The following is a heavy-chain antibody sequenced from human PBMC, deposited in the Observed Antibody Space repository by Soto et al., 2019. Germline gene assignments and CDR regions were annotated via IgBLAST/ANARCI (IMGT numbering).Heavy chain of an antibody. Sequence: QVQLVQSGAEVRRPGASVRTSCKTSGYNFNTYGIIWVRQAPGQGLEWMGWISGYNGYTKYAESLEDRVTLSTDTSTTTAFLELRSLRSGDTALYFCARDRDYSHTDADIDYWGQGTLVSVSS. V-gene: IGHV1-18*01. CDR2: ISGYNGYT. J-gene: IGHJ4*02. CDR1: GYNFNTYG. CDR3: ARDRDYSHTDADIDY. D-gene: IGHD3-22*01.